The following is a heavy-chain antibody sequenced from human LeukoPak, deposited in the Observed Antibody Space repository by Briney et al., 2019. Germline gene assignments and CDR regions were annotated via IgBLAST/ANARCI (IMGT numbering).Heavy chain of an antibody. D-gene: IGHD3-22*01. V-gene: IGHV3-23*01. CDR3: AKGTMIDYYFDY. CDR1: GFTFSDYY. CDR2: ISGSGGST. Sequence: GGSLRLSCAASGFTFSDYYMSWVRQATGKGLEWVSAISGSGGSTYYADSVKGRFTISRDNSKNTLYLQMNSLRAEDTAVYYCAKGTMIDYYFDYWGQGTLVTVSS. J-gene: IGHJ4*02.